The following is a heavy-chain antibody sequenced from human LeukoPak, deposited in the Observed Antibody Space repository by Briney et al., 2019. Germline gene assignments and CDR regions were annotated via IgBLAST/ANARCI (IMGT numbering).Heavy chain of an antibody. CDR1: GGSISSSNW. J-gene: IGHJ4*02. CDR3: ARVRRNVAAAAAYYFDY. Sequence: SGTLSLTCAVSGGSISSSNWWSWVRPPPGKGLEWIGEIFHDGSTNCNPSLKSRVTISVDKSKNQFSLKLSSVTAADTAVYYCARVRRNVAAAAAYYFDYWGQGTLDTVSS. V-gene: IGHV4-4*02. CDR2: IFHDGST. D-gene: IGHD6-13*01.